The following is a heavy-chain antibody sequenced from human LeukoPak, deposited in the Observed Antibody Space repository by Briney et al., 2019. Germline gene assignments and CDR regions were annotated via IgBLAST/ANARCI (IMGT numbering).Heavy chain of an antibody. CDR3: ARLWERNFNH. CDR2: ISGSGGST. V-gene: IGHV3-23*01. D-gene: IGHD1-1*01. CDR1: GFTFSSYA. Sequence: PGGSLRPSCAASGFTFSSYAMSWVRQAPGKGLDWVSAISGSGGSTYYAASVTGRFTISRDNSKNTLYLQMNSLRAEDTAVYYCARLWERNFNHWGQGALVTVSS. J-gene: IGHJ4*02.